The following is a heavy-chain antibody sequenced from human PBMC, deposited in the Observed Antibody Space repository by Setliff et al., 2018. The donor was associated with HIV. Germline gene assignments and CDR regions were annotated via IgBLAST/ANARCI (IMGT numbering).Heavy chain of an antibody. CDR2: IRSEAHGRAT. J-gene: IGHJ4*02. V-gene: IGHV3-49*03. CDR3: TSESIAVST. Sequence: GGSLRLSCTTSGFRFRDYAMSWFRQAPGKGLEWVGFIRSEAHGRATEYAASVKGRFTFSRDDSRAIAHLQMNNLRTDDTGVYYCTSESIAVSTWGQGTRVTVSS. CDR1: GFRFRDYA. D-gene: IGHD3-3*02.